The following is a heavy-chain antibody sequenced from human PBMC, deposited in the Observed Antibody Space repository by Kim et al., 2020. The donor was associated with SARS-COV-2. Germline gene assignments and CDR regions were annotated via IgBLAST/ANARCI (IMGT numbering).Heavy chain of an antibody. V-gene: IGHV3-11*03. Sequence: GGSLRLSCAASGFTFSDYYMSWIRQAPGKGLEWVSYISSSSSYTNYADSVKGRFTISRDNAKNSLYLQMNSLRAEDTAVYYCARYIYQPLLFGNWFDPWGQGTLVTVSS. CDR1: GFTFSDYY. D-gene: IGHD2-21*02. CDR3: ARYIYQPLLFGNWFDP. J-gene: IGHJ5*02. CDR2: ISSSSSYT.